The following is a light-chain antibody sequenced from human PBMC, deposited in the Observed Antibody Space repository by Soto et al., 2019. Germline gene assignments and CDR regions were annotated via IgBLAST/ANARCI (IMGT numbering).Light chain of an antibody. J-gene: IGKJ4*01. CDR3: QQHNSFALT. V-gene: IGKV1-5*01. CDR1: QSISGW. Sequence: DIQMTQSPSTLSASVGDRVTTTCRASQSISGWLAWYQQKPGKAPRLLIYDASSLQRGVQSRFSGSGSGTEFTLTISSLQPDDFATYYCQQHNSFALTFGGGTKVDIK. CDR2: DAS.